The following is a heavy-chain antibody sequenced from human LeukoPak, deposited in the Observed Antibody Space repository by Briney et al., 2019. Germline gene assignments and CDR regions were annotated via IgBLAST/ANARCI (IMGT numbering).Heavy chain of an antibody. Sequence: ASVKVSCKASGGTFSRYAISWVRQAPGQGLEWMGGVIPIYGTPDYAQKFQGRVTITTDESTSTAFMELSSLRSEDTAVYYCTRAASYDFLYDAFDIWGQGTMVTVSS. CDR2: VIPIYGTP. V-gene: IGHV1-69*05. J-gene: IGHJ3*02. CDR1: GGTFSRYA. CDR3: TRAASYDFLYDAFDI. D-gene: IGHD3-3*01.